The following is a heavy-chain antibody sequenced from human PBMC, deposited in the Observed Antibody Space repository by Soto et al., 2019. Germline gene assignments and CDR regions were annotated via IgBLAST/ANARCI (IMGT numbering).Heavy chain of an antibody. CDR3: ARGYIAANDY. Sequence: QVQLQQWGAGLLKPSETLSLTCAVYGGSFSGYYWSWIRQPPGKGLEWIGEINHSGSTNYNPSLKSRVTISVDTSKNQFSLKLSSVTAADTAVYYCARGYIAANDYWGQGTLVPVSS. CDR2: INHSGST. J-gene: IGHJ4*02. V-gene: IGHV4-34*01. D-gene: IGHD6-13*01. CDR1: GGSFSGYY.